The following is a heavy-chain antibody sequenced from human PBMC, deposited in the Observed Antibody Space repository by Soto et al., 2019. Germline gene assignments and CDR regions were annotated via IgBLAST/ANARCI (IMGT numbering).Heavy chain of an antibody. Sequence: HGESLKISCKGSGYSFTSYWIAWGRQIPGKGLEWMGIFDPCDSDTRYSASFQGQVTISADKSISTAYLQWSSLKASDTAMYYHARVRRPFGVYRPLNGWVDPWGQGTLVTVSS. V-gene: IGHV5-51*01. CDR3: ARVRRPFGVYRPLNGWVDP. CDR2: FDPCDSDT. J-gene: IGHJ5*02. CDR1: GYSFTSYW. D-gene: IGHD3-16*01.